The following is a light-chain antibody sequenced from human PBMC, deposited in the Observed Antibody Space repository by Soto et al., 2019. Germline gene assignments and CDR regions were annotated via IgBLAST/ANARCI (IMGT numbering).Light chain of an antibody. J-gene: IGKJ1*01. V-gene: IGKV1-5*01. Sequence: DIQMTQSPSSLSAAVGDRVTITCQASQSIGSWLAWYQQKPGKAPNLLIYAASSLQSGVPSRFSGSGSGTDFTLTISSLQRDDFAIYYCQQYNPYSRTFGQGTKVDIK. CDR1: QSIGSW. CDR3: QQYNPYSRT. CDR2: AAS.